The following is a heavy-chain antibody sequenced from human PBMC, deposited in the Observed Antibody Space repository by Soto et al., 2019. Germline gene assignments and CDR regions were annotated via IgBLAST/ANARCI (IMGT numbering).Heavy chain of an antibody. Sequence: QVHLVQSGAEVKKPGASVKVSCKAVGISYGISWVRQAPGQGLEWMGWISLHNGDTNNAPNLQGRITMTTDTSTSTTYMELRILRSDDTAVYYCATDEKDDCSSINCHYFDHWGQGTLVTVSS. CDR2: ISLHNGDT. J-gene: IGHJ4*02. D-gene: IGHD2-15*01. V-gene: IGHV1-18*04. CDR3: ATDEKDDCSSINCHYFDH. CDR1: GISYG.